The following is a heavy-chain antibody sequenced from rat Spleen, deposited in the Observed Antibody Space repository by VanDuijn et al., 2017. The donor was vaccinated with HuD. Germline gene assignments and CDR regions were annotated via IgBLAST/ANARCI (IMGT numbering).Heavy chain of an antibody. CDR3: ARRDSGYTDYFDY. CDR1: GFTFSDYG. CDR2: IIYDDTT. J-gene: IGHJ2*01. V-gene: IGHV5-17*01. Sequence: EVQLVESGGGLVQPGRSLKLSCAASGFTFSDYGMAWVRQAPKKGLEWFATIIYDDTTYYRDSVKGRFTISRDIAKSTLLLQMDSLESEDTATYYCARRDSGYTDYFDYWGQGVMVTVSA. D-gene: IGHD1-4*01.